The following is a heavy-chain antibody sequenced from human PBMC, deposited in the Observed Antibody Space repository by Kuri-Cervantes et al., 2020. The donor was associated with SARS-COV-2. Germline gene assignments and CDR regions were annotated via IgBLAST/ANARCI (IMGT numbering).Heavy chain of an antibody. CDR3: TTDLGYSYCRGY. Sequence: GGSLRLSCAASGFTFSSYGMHWVRQAPGKGLEWVAVISYDGSNKYYADSVKGRFTIFRDNSKNTLYLQMNSLKTEDTAVYYCTTDLGYSYCRGYWGQGTLVTVSS. V-gene: IGHV3-30*03. J-gene: IGHJ4*02. CDR1: GFTFSSYG. D-gene: IGHD5-18*01. CDR2: ISYDGSNK.